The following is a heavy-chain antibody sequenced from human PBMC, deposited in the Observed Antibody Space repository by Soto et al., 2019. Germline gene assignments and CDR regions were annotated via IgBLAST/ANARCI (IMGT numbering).Heavy chain of an antibody. CDR2: IYYSGST. J-gene: IGHJ6*02. CDR1: GGSISSYY. CDR3: ARDRRELLGYDFWSGYLPYYYYGMDV. Sequence: SETLSLTCTVSGGSISSYYWSWIRQPPGKGLEWIGYIYYSGSTNYNPSLKSRVTISVDTSKNQFSLKLSSVTAADTAVYYCARDRRELLGYDFWSGYLPYYYYGMDVWGQGTTVTVSS. V-gene: IGHV4-59*01. D-gene: IGHD3-3*01.